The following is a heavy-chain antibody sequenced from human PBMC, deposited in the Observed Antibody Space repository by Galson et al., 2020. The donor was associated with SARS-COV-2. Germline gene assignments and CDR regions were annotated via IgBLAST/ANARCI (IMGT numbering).Heavy chain of an antibody. J-gene: IGHJ4*02. CDR1: GYTFTRNG. D-gene: IGHD3-22*01. Sequence: ASVKVSCKASGYTFTRNGISWMRQAPGQGLEWMGWNANYAPKFQGRVTMTTDTSTTTAYMELRGLRSDDTAVYYCARVSDRSGYASFDYWGQGTLVTVSS. CDR3: ARVSDRSGYASFDY. V-gene: IGHV1-18*01.